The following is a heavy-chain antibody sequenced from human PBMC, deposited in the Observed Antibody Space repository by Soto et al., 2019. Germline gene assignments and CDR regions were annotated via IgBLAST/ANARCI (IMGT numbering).Heavy chain of an antibody. J-gene: IGHJ6*02. CDR3: ARDQLLWFGELLYPYGMDV. V-gene: IGHV4-31*03. CDR2: IYYSGST. D-gene: IGHD3-10*01. CDR1: GGSISSGGYY. Sequence: SETLSLTCTVSGGSISSGGYYWSWIRQHPGKGLEWIGYIYYSGSTYYNPSLKSRVTISVDTSRNQFSLKLSSVTAADTAVYYCARDQLLWFGELLYPYGMDVWGQGTTVTAP.